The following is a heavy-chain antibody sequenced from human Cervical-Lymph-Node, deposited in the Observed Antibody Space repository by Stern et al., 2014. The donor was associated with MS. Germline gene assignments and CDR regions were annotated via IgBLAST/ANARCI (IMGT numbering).Heavy chain of an antibody. J-gene: IGHJ6*02. Sequence: EVQLVESGGGLVQPGGSLRLSCAASGFTFSSYDMHWVRQATGKGLEWVSAIGIAGDTHYPGSVKGRFTISRENANNSLYLQMNSLRVGDTAVCYCARDRNGMDVWGQGTTVTVSS. CDR1: GFTFSSYD. V-gene: IGHV3-13*01. CDR3: ARDRNGMDV. CDR2: IGIAGDT.